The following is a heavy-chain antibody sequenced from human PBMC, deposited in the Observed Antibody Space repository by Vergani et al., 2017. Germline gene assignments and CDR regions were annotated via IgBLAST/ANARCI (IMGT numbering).Heavy chain of an antibody. Sequence: EVQLVQSGAEVKKPGESLKISCKGSGYSFTSYWIGWVRQMPGKGLEWMGIIYPGDSDTRYSPSFQGQVTISADKSISTAYLQWSSLKASDTAIYYCARVPATATYYYYGMDVWGQGTTVTVSS. D-gene: IGHD2-2*01. V-gene: IGHV5-51*01. CDR2: IYPGDSDT. CDR1: GYSFTSYW. CDR3: ARVPATATYYYYGMDV. J-gene: IGHJ6*02.